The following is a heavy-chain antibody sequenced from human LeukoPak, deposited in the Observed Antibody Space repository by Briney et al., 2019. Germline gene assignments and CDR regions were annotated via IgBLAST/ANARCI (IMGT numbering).Heavy chain of an antibody. CDR1: GFTFSSYS. CDR2: ISSSSSYI. J-gene: IGHJ4*02. V-gene: IGHV3-21*01. Sequence: KPGGSLRLSCAASGFTFSSYSMNWVRQAPGKGLEWVSSISSSSSYIYYADSVKGRFTISRDNAKNSLYLQMNSLRAEDTAVYYCAREWAVAGHFDYWGQGTLVTVSS. CDR3: AREWAVAGHFDY. D-gene: IGHD6-19*01.